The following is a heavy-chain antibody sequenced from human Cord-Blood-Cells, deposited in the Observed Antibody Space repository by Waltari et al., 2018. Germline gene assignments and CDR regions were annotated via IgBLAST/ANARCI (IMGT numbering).Heavy chain of an antibody. CDR2: FSPDFGTA. CDR3: ARGKSGYSYGAFDI. J-gene: IGHJ3*02. V-gene: IGHV1-69*12. Sequence: QVQLVQSGAEVKKPGSSVKVSCKASGGTFSSYAISWVRQAPGQGLAGMGGFSPDFGTASYAQKCQGRVTITADESTSTAYMELSSLRSEDTAVYYCARGKSGYSYGAFDIWGQGTMVTVSS. CDR1: GGTFSSYA. D-gene: IGHD5-18*01.